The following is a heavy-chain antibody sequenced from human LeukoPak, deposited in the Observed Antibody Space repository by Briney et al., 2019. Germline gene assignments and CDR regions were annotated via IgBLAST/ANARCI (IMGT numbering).Heavy chain of an antibody. Sequence: GGSLRLSCAASGFTFSSYGMTWVRQAPGKGLEWVSYISSSSSTIYYADSVKGRFTISRDNAKNSLYLQMNSLRAEDTAVYYCARGSGWYSDYWGQGTLVTVSS. V-gene: IGHV3-48*01. CDR1: GFTFSSYG. CDR3: ARGSGWYSDY. J-gene: IGHJ4*02. CDR2: ISSSSSTI. D-gene: IGHD6-19*01.